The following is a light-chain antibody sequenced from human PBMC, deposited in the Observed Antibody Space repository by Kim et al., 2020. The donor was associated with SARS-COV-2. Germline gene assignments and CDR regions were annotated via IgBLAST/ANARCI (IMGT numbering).Light chain of an antibody. Sequence: EMTMTQSPGTLSVSPGGRATLSCRASQSVSSSSFAWYQQKPGQAPRLLVFGASSRATGIPDRFSGSGSGTDFTLTISRLEPEDFAVYYCQQDGRSPRTFGQGTKVDIK. J-gene: IGKJ1*01. CDR2: GAS. CDR3: QQDGRSPRT. CDR1: QSVSSSS. V-gene: IGKV3-20*01.